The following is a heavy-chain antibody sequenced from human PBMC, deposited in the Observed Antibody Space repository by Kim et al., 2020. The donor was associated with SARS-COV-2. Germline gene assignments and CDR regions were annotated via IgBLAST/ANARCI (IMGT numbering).Heavy chain of an antibody. Sequence: GGSLRLSCAASGFTFSSYAMSWVRQAPGKGLEWVSAISGSGGSTYYADSVKGRFTISRDNSKNTLYLQMNSLRAEDTAVYYCAKDYIGVAVAGTVDQLFDYWGQGTLVTVSS. V-gene: IGHV3-23*01. CDR2: ISGSGGST. D-gene: IGHD6-19*01. CDR3: AKDYIGVAVAGTVDQLFDY. J-gene: IGHJ4*02. CDR1: GFTFSSYA.